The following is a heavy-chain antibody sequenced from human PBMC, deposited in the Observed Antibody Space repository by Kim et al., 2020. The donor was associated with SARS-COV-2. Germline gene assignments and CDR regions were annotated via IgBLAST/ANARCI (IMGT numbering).Heavy chain of an antibody. J-gene: IGHJ4*02. Sequence: TQKLQRRVSITRDTSATTADMELTSLRSEDTAVYYCARVDYGSGSYYFDYWGQGTLVTVSS. D-gene: IGHD3-10*01. V-gene: IGHV1-3*01. CDR3: ARVDYGSGSYYFDY.